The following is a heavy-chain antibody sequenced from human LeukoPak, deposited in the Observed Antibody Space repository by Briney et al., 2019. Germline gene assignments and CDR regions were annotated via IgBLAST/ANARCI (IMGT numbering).Heavy chain of an antibody. J-gene: IGHJ6*03. CDR2: IYHSGSS. CDR3: ARAKNPYYYYYYMDF. V-gene: IGHV4-38-2*01. Sequence: SETLSLTCAVSGYSISSGHYWVWIRQPPGKGLEYIGNIYHSGSSHYNPSLKSRATISVDTSNNQFSLKLSSVTAADTAVYYCARAKNPYYYYYYMDFWGRGTTVTVSS. CDR1: GYSISSGHY.